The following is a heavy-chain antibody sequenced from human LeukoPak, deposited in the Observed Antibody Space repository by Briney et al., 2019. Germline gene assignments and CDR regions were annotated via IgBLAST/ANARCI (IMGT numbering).Heavy chain of an antibody. CDR1: GGSFSGYY. V-gene: IGHV4-34*01. J-gene: IGHJ4*02. D-gene: IGHD2-8*02. CDR3: AGHHPRNTVDF. CDR2: INHSGST. Sequence: SETLSLTCAVYGGSFSGYYWSWIRQPPGKGLEWIGEINHSGSTNYNPSLKSRATISVDTSKNQFSLKLSSVTAADAAVYYCAGHHPRNTVDFWGQGTLVTVSS.